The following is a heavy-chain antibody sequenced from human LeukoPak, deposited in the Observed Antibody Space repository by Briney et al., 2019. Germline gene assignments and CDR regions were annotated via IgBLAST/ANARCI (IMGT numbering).Heavy chain of an antibody. V-gene: IGHV1-46*01. D-gene: IGHD2-21*01. J-gene: IGHJ6*03. CDR2: INPSGGST. CDR3: ARGLYYYYYYMDV. CDR1: GYTFTSYY. Sequence: ASVKASCKASGYTFTSYYMHWVRQAPGQGLEWMGIINPSGGSTSYAQKFQGRVTMTTGTSTSTAYMELRSLRSDDTAVYYCARGLYYYYYYMDVWGKGTTVTISS.